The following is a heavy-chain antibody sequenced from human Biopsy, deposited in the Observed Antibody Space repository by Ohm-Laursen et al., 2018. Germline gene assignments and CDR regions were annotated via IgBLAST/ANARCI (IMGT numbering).Heavy chain of an antibody. CDR3: ARGYSRRVSIFEASIYWFDT. Sequence: SSVKVSCKASGYSFSTYDVNWVRQARGQGLEWMGWMIPSSGKTGYAQRFQGRVTLTMNTSISTAYMELSGLRSGDTAVYFCARGYSRRVSIFEASIYWFDTWGQGTLVTVSS. J-gene: IGHJ5*02. CDR2: MIPSSGKT. V-gene: IGHV1-8*01. CDR1: GYSFSTYD. D-gene: IGHD6-6*01.